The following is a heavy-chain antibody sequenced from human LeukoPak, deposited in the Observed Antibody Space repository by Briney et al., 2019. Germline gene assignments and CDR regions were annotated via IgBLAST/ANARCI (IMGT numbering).Heavy chain of an antibody. CDR3: ARHYYHSRFNWFDP. D-gene: IGHD3-9*01. CDR1: GGSISSYY. Sequence: TSETLSLTCTVSGGSISSYYWSWIRQPPGEGLEWIGFIYYSGSTNQNPSLKSRVTISVDTSKNQFSLKLSSVTAADTAVYYCARHYYHSRFNWFDPWGQGTLVTVSS. V-gene: IGHV4-59*08. J-gene: IGHJ5*02. CDR2: IYYSGST.